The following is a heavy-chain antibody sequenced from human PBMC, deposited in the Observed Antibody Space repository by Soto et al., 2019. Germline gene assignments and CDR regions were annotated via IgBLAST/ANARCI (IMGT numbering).Heavy chain of an antibody. CDR3: TRLSGNSWLDY. D-gene: IGHD6-13*01. CDR2: TYYRSKWYN. J-gene: IGHJ4*02. Sequence: SQTLSLTCAISGDSVSSNSAAWSWIRQSPSRGLEWLGRTYYRSKWYNDYAVSVKGRITINPDTSKNQFSLQLNSVTPEDTAVYYCTRLSGNSWLDYWGQGTLVTVSS. CDR1: GDSVSSNSAA. V-gene: IGHV6-1*01.